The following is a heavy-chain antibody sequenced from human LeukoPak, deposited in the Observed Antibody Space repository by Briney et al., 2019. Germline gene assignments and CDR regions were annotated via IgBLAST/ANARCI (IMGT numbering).Heavy chain of an antibody. CDR2: ISGSGGST. CDR3: AKDPGRFDY. CDR1: GFTFGSYA. V-gene: IGHV3-23*01. Sequence: GGSLRLSCAASGFTFGSYAMTWVRQAPGKGLEWVSGISGSGGSTNYADSVEGRFTISRDNSKNLLYVQMNSLRAEDTALYYCAKDPGRFDYWGQGTLVTVSS. J-gene: IGHJ4*02.